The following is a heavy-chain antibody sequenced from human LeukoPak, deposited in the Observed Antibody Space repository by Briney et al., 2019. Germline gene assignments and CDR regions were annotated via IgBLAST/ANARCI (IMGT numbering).Heavy chain of an antibody. CDR2: VVGSGGST. J-gene: IGHJ4*02. CDR1: GFTFRNYA. D-gene: IGHD6-19*01. V-gene: IGHV3-23*01. Sequence: GSLLLSCAASGFTFRNYAMSWVRQAPGKGLEWVSAVVGSGGSTYYADSVRGRFTISRDNSKNMLYLQMNSLRAEDTAVYYCAKGTAVADIYFDSWGQGTLVTVSS. CDR3: AKGTAVADIYFDS.